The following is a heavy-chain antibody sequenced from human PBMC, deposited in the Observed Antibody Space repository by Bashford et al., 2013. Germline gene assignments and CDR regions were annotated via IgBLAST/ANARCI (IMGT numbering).Heavy chain of an antibody. CDR3: ARDRDGSANDYRGIDAFDV. V-gene: IGHV3-7*01. CDR1: GFSFSDYW. J-gene: IGHJ3*01. D-gene: IGHD3-10*01. Sequence: GSLRLSCAASGFSFSDYWMSWVRQAPGKEPEWVANIKQDGNEKYYMDSVEGRFTISRDNAKNSLYLQLNSLRVEDTAVFYCARDRDGSANDYRGIDAFDVWGQGTMVTVSS. CDR2: IKQDGNEK.